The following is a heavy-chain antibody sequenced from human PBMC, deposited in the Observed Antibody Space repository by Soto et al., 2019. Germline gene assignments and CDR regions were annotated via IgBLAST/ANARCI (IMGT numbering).Heavy chain of an antibody. D-gene: IGHD1-26*01. J-gene: IGHJ3*02. CDR3: AAIVGATAGAFDI. CDR2: ISYDGSNK. V-gene: IGHV3-30-3*01. Sequence: GGSLRLSCAASGFTFSSYAMHWVRQAPGKGLEWVAVISYDGSNKYYADSVKGRFTISRDNSKNTLYPQMNSLRAEDTAVYYCAAIVGATAGAFDIWGQGTMVTVSS. CDR1: GFTFSSYA.